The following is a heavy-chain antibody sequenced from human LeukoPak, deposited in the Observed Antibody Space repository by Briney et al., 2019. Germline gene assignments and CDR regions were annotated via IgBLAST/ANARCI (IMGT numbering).Heavy chain of an antibody. J-gene: IGHJ4*02. D-gene: IGHD6-19*01. CDR2: ISYDGSNK. CDR1: GFTFSSYG. V-gene: IGHV3-30*18. CDR3: AKDSVAGTEMYYFDY. Sequence: GGSLRLSCAASGFTFSSYGMHRVRQAPGKGLEWVAVISYDGSNKYYADSVKGRFTISRDNSKNTLYLQMNSLRAEDTAVYYCAKDSVAGTEMYYFDYWGQGTLVTVSS.